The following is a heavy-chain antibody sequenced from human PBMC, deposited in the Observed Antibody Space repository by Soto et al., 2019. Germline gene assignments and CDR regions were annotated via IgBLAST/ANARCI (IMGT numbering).Heavy chain of an antibody. CDR2: INNRGSAI. J-gene: IGHJ4*02. CDR3: VKGREPVSGPFDD. CDR1: GFTFSDYY. V-gene: IGHV3-11*01. Sequence: QVHLEESGGGLVNPGGSLRLTCAGSGFTFSDYYMDWIRQAPGKRPEWIAYINNRGSAIYYADSVRGRFTISRDDAKNSLYLQMTDRRVADTATYYGVKGREPVSGPFDDWGQGTLLTVSS. D-gene: IGHD6-19*01.